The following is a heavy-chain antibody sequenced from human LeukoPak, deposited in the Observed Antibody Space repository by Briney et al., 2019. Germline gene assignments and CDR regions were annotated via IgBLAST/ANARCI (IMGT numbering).Heavy chain of an antibody. CDR3: AKDPHSGSSYFDY. J-gene: IGHJ4*02. CDR1: GFTFSDYY. V-gene: IGHV3-23*01. Sequence: GGSLRLSCAASGFTFSDYYMSWIRQAPGKGLEWVSAISGSGGSTYYADSVKGRFTISRDNSKNTLYLQMNSLRAEDTAVYYCAKDPHSGSSYFDYWGQGTLVTVSS. D-gene: IGHD1-26*01. CDR2: ISGSGGST.